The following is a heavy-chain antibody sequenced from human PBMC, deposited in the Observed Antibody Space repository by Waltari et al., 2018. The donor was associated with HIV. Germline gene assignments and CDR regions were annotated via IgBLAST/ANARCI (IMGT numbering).Heavy chain of an antibody. Sequence: QVQLQQWGAGLLKPSETLSLTCAVYGASFSGYYWSWIGEPPGKGLEWVGEMNHNRSSNYNPAPKGRVTISVDTSNNQVSLKLRSVTAAKTAVDYCARADCSSTSCSPACDIWGQETMVTVSS. D-gene: IGHD2-2*01. CDR2: MNHNRSS. V-gene: IGHV4-34*01. J-gene: IGHJ3*02. CDR3: ARADCSSTSCSPACDI. CDR1: GASFSGYY.